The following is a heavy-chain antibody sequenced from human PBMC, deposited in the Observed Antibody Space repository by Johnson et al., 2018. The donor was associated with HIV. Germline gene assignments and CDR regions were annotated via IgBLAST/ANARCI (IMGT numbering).Heavy chain of an antibody. J-gene: IGHJ3*01. CDR2: ITYDGRNK. Sequence: QMLLVESGGGVVQPGRSLRLSCGASGFSFNNYAMHWVRQAPGKGLEWVAVITYDGRNKYYTDSVKGRFIISRDNSKNTVDLQMNSLRTEDTAIYYCARDGRDLVTRGSFDVWGQGTVVTVSS. D-gene: IGHD3-9*01. CDR1: GFSFNNYA. CDR3: ARDGRDLVTRGSFDV. V-gene: IGHV3-30*14.